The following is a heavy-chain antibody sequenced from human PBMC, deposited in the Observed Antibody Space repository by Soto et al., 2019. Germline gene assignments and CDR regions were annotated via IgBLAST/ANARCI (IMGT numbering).Heavy chain of an antibody. D-gene: IGHD4-4*01. CDR1: GFTFDNYG. V-gene: IGHV3-23*01. CDR2: ITGAGGST. CDR3: AKGHSDSFGNYDYFGMDV. J-gene: IGHJ6*02. Sequence: GGSLRLSCAASGFTFDNYGMSWVRQAPGKGLEWIGAITGAGGSTYNADSVKGRFTISRDNSKKTVYLQVDSLRVEDTAVYYCAKGHSDSFGNYDYFGMDVWGQGTTVTVSS.